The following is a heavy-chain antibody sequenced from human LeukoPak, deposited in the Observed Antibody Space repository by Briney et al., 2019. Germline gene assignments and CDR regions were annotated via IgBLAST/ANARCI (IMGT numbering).Heavy chain of an antibody. J-gene: IGHJ4*02. Sequence: PGGSLRLSCAASGFTFDAYAMHWVRQAQGKGLEWVSGISWNSDSTGYADSVKGRFTISRDNAKNSLSLQMHSLRPEDTALYYCAKPKTTSSGWYFFDNWGQGTLVTVSS. V-gene: IGHV3-9*01. D-gene: IGHD6-19*01. CDR3: AKPKTTSSGWYFFDN. CDR1: GFTFDAYA. CDR2: ISWNSDST.